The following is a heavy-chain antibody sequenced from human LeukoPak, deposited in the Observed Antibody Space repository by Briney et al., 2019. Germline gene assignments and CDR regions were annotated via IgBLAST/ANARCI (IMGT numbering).Heavy chain of an antibody. D-gene: IGHD1-14*01. Sequence: GGSLRLSCAASGFTFSNYAMDWVRQAPGKGLEWVSAISGSGGSTYYADSVKGRFTISRDNSKNTLYLQMNSLRAEDTAVYYCARKTTGAFDIWGQGTMVTVSS. CDR3: ARKTTGAFDI. V-gene: IGHV3-23*01. J-gene: IGHJ3*02. CDR1: GFTFSNYA. CDR2: ISGSGGST.